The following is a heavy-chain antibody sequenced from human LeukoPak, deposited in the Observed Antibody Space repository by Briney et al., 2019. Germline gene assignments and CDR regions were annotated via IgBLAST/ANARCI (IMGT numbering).Heavy chain of an antibody. CDR3: ARHTEMATPYYFDY. J-gene: IGHJ4*02. V-gene: IGHV4-59*08. Sequence: SETLSLTCTVSGGSIRSYYWSWIRQPPGKGLEWIGYIYYSGSTNYNPSLKSRVTISVDTSKNQFSLKLSSVTAADTAVYYCARHTEMATPYYFDYWGQGALVTVSS. CDR2: IYYSGST. D-gene: IGHD5-24*01. CDR1: GGSIRSYY.